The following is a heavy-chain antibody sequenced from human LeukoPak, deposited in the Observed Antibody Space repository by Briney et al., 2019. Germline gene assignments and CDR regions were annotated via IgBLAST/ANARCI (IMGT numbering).Heavy chain of an antibody. CDR3: AKVSMTKVIRDYFDY. CDR2: ISGSGGST. V-gene: IGHV3-23*01. D-gene: IGHD4-11*01. J-gene: IGHJ4*02. CDR1: GFTFSSYA. Sequence: PGGSLRLSCAASGFTFSSYAMSWVRQAPGKGLEWISTISGSGGSTYYVDSVKGRFTISRDNSKNTLYLQMNSLRAEDTAIYYCAKVSMTKVIRDYFDYWGQGTLVTVSS.